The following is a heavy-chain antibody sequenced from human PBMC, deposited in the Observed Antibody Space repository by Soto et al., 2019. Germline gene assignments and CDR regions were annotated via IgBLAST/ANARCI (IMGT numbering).Heavy chain of an antibody. Sequence: PSETLSVTCPVAGGSLSSGDYYWSWLRQPPGKGLEWIGYIYYSGSTYYNPSLKSRVTISVDTSKNQFSLKLSSVTAADTAVYYCARERPDGSRLDPWGQGTLVTVSS. D-gene: IGHD2-15*01. J-gene: IGHJ5*02. CDR3: ARERPDGSRLDP. CDR1: GGSLSSGDYY. CDR2: IYYSGST. V-gene: IGHV4-30-4*01.